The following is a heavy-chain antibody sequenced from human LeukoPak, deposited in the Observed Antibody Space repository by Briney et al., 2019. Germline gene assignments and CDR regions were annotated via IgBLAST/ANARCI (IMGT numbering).Heavy chain of an antibody. CDR3: SPCGHAYDWFGP. V-gene: IGHV1-69*04. CDR1: GATLNIGHA. Sequence: SVKVSCKAFGATLNIGHAFIWARQAPGQGLQWMGRMIPFLGEVNYAQNFQGRVSFTADRSTATMYMELKRLRLDDTAIYYCSPCGHAYDWFGPWGQGTLVTVSA. J-gene: IGHJ5*02. CDR2: MIPFLGEV. D-gene: IGHD5-12*01.